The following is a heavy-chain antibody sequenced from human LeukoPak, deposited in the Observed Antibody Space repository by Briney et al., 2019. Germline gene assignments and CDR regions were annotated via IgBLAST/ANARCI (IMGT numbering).Heavy chain of an antibody. V-gene: IGHV1-2*02. CDR1: GYTFTGYY. CDR2: INPNSGGT. Sequence: GASVKVSCKASGYTFTGYYMHWVRQAPGQGLEWMGWINPNSGGTNYAQKFQGRVTMTRDTSISTAYMELSRLRSDDTAVYYCARGLAWGPTPDPYFDYWGQGTLVTVSS. J-gene: IGHJ4*02. D-gene: IGHD3-16*01. CDR3: ARGLAWGPTPDPYFDY.